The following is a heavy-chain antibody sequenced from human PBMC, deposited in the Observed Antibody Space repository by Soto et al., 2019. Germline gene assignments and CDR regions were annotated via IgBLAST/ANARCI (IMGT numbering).Heavy chain of an antibody. V-gene: IGHV4-59*01. CDR2: IYYSGST. CDR3: ARHTNHDYSDWFDP. CDR1: GGSISSYY. D-gene: IGHD4-4*01. J-gene: IGHJ5*02. Sequence: SETLSLTCTVSGGSISSYYWSWIRQPPGKGLEWIGYIYYSGSTNYNPSLKSRVTISVDTSKNQFSLKLSSVTAADTAVYYCARHTNHDYSDWFDPWGQGTLVTVSS.